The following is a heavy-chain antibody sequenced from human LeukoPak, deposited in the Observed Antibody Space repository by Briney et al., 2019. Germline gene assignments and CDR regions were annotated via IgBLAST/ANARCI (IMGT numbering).Heavy chain of an antibody. CDR3: ARARTYSSSWPSDY. D-gene: IGHD6-13*01. CDR1: GFTFISYW. J-gene: IGHJ4*02. V-gene: IGHV3-7*01. Sequence: TGGALRLSCAASGFTFISYWVRWGRQAPGEGVEGGANIKQDGSEKYYVDSVKGRFTISRDNAKNSLYLQMNSLRAEDTAVYYCARARTYSSSWPSDYWGQGTLVTVSS. CDR2: IKQDGSEK.